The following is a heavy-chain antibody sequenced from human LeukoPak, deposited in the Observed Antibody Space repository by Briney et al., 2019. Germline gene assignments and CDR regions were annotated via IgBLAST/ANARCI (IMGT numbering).Heavy chain of an antibody. CDR1: GGSISSGGYY. D-gene: IGHD1-20*01. Sequence: SETLSLTCTVSGGSISSGGYYWSWIRQHPGKGLEWIGYIYYSGSTYYNPSLKSRVTISVDTSKNQFSLKLSSVTAADTAVYYCARDKGNWRPSYYMDVWGKGTTVTVSS. CDR3: ARDKGNWRPSYYMDV. J-gene: IGHJ6*03. V-gene: IGHV4-31*03. CDR2: IYYSGST.